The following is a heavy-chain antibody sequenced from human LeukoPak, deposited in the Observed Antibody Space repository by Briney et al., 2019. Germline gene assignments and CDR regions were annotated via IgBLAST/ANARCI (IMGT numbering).Heavy chain of an antibody. CDR2: INHSGST. V-gene: IGHV4-34*01. Sequence: SETLSLTCTVSGGSISSYYWSWIRQPPGKGLEWIGEINHSGSTNYNPSLKSRVTISVDTSKNQFSLKLSSVTAADTAVYYCARPKYYYGSGSAPFDYWGQGTLVTVSS. D-gene: IGHD3-10*01. J-gene: IGHJ4*02. CDR1: GGSISSYY. CDR3: ARPKYYYGSGSAPFDY.